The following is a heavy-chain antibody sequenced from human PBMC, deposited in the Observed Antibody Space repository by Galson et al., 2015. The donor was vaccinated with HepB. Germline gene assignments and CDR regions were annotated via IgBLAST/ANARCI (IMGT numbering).Heavy chain of an antibody. J-gene: IGHJ4*02. CDR2: IRFEPYAGSYT. CDR3: AKDRAFYTANFDS. Sequence: SLRLSCAASGFRFSTYAMHWVRQAPGKGLEWVASIRFEPYAGSYTYYADSVKGRFIISRDNSKNTLYLQMNSLRGDDTAVYYCAKDRAFYTANFDSWGRGTLV. CDR1: GFRFSTYA. V-gene: IGHV3-30*02. D-gene: IGHD3-16*01.